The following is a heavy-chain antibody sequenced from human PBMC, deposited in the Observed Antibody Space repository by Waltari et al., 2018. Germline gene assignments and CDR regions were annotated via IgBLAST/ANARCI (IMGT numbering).Heavy chain of an antibody. CDR2: ISYDGRNK. V-gene: IGHV3-30*04. CDR1: GFTFSSYA. CDR3: ARDRSDFWSGYFDP. D-gene: IGHD3-3*01. Sequence: QVQLVESGGGVVQPGRSLRLSCAASGFTFSSYAMHWVRQAPGKGLEWVAVISYDGRNKYYADAVKGRFTISRDNSKNTLYLQMNSLRAEDTAVYYCARDRSDFWSGYFDPWGQGTLVTVSS. J-gene: IGHJ5*02.